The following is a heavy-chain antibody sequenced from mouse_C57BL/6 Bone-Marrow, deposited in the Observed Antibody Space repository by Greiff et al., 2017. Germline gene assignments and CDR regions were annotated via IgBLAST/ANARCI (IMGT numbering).Heavy chain of an antibody. J-gene: IGHJ2*01. CDR2: INPSTGGT. Sequence: VQLQQSGPELVKPGASVKISCKASGYSFTGYYMNWVKQSPEQSLEWIGEINPSTGGTTYNQKFKAKATLTVDKSSSTAYMQLKSLTSEDSAVXYCAKDGYLDYWGQGTTLTVSS. D-gene: IGHD2-3*01. V-gene: IGHV1-42*01. CDR1: GYSFTGYY. CDR3: AKDGYLDY.